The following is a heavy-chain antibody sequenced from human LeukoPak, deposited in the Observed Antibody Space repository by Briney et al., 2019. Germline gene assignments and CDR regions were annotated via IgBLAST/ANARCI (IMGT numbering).Heavy chain of an antibody. CDR1: GFTFDDYA. V-gene: IGHV3-9*01. J-gene: IGHJ1*01. CDR3: ARDYGSSWRQGYFQH. D-gene: IGHD6-13*01. CDR2: LSWNSGSI. Sequence: GRSLRLSCAASGFTFDDYAMHWVRQAPGKGLEWVSGLSWNSGSIGYADSVKGRFTNSRDNAKNSLYLQMNSLRAEDTALYHCARDYGSSWRQGYFQHWGQGTLVTVSS.